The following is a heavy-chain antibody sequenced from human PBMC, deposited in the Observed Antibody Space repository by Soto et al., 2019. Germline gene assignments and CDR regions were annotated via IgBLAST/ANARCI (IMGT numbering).Heavy chain of an antibody. CDR2: ISYDGSNK. CDR1: GFTFSSYG. CDR3: AKDRASSWDLYYYYGMDV. Sequence: GGSLRLSCAASGFTFSSYGMHWVRQAPGKGLEWVAVISYDGSNKYYADSVKGRFTISRDNSKNTLYLQMNSLRAEDTPVYYCAKDRASSWDLYYYYGMDVFGQVTTVTVSS. D-gene: IGHD6-13*01. V-gene: IGHV3-30*18. J-gene: IGHJ6*02.